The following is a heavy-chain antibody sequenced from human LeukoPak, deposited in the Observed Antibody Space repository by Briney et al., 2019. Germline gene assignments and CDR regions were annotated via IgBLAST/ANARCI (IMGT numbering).Heavy chain of an antibody. J-gene: IGHJ4*02. D-gene: IGHD3-3*01. CDR1: GGSISSGGYY. V-gene: IGHV4-31*03. CDR3: ARAGGFFSPFGY. Sequence: SETLSLTCTVSGGSISSGGYYWSWIRQHPGKGPEWIGYIYYSGSTYYNPSLKSRVTISVDTSKNQFSLKLTSVTAADTAVYFCARAGGFFSPFGYWGQGTLVTVSS. CDR2: IYYSGST.